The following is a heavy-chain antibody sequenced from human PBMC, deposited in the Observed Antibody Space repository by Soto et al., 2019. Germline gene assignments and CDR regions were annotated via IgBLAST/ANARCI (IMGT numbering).Heavy chain of an antibody. V-gene: IGHV3-64*01. CDR3: ARGSKFGELYSDY. CDR1: GFTFSSYA. Sequence: EVQLVESGGGLVQPGGSLRLSCAASGFTFSSYAMHWVRQAPGKGLEYVSAISSNGGSTYYANSVKGRFTISRDNSKNTLYLQMGSLRAEDMAVYYCARGSKFGELYSDYWGQGTLVTVSS. J-gene: IGHJ4*02. D-gene: IGHD3-10*02. CDR2: ISSNGGST.